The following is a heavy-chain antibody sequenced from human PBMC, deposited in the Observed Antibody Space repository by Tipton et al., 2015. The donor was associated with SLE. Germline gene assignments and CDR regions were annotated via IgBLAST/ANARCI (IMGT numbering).Heavy chain of an antibody. V-gene: IGHV4-39*07. CDR1: GGSISSSSYY. D-gene: IGHD3-3*01. CDR3: ARDFWLQPEGGFDP. CDR2: IYHSGST. J-gene: IGHJ5*02. Sequence: TLSLTCTVSGGSISSSSYYWGWIRQPPGKGLEWIGSIYHSGSTYYNPSLKSRVTISVDTSKNQFSLKLSSVTAADTAVYYCARDFWLQPEGGFDPWGQGTLVTVSS.